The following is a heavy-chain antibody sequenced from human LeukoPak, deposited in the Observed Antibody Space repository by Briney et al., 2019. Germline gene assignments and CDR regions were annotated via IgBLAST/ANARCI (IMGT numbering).Heavy chain of an antibody. CDR1: GFTFSSYA. V-gene: IGHV3-30-3*01. D-gene: IGHD6-19*01. CDR3: ARARIAVAGTGYYYGMDV. Sequence: GGSPRLSCADSGFTFSSYAMHWVRRAPGKGLEWVAVISYDGSYKYYADSVKGRFTISRDNSKSTLYLQMNSLRAEDTAVYYCARARIAVAGTGYYYGMDVWGQGTTVTVSS. CDR2: ISYDGSYK. J-gene: IGHJ6*02.